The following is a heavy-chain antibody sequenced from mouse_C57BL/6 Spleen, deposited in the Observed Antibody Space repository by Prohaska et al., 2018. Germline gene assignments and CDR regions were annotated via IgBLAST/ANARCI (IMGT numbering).Heavy chain of an antibody. V-gene: IGHV6-3*01. J-gene: IGHJ3*01. Sequence: EVKLEESGGGLVQPGGSMKLSCVASGFTFSNYWMNWVRQSPEKGLEWVAQIRLKSDNYETHYAESVKGRFTISRDESKSSVYLQMNNLRAEDTGSYYCTGPAAWFAYWGQGTLVTVSA. CDR3: TGPAAWFAY. CDR1: GFTFSNYW. CDR2: IRLKSDNYET.